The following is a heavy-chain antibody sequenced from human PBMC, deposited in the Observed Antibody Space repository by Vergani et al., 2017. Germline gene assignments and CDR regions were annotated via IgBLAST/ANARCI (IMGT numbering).Heavy chain of an antibody. CDR3: VRVKGSNWNDHLNGI. Sequence: EVQVVESGGGLVQPGGSLRLSCAASGFIFSDYYMDWVRQAPGKGLEWVGRIRNKANDYTTQYAASVKGRFTISRDDSKSYLYLQMNSLQTEETALYYGVRVKGSNWNDHLNGIWGQGTLVTVSS. CDR2: IRNKANDYTT. CDR1: GFIFSDYY. V-gene: IGHV3-72*01. D-gene: IGHD1-1*01. J-gene: IGHJ3*02.